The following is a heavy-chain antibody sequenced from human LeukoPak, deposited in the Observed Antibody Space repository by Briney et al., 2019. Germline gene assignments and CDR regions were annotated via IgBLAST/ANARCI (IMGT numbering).Heavy chain of an antibody. V-gene: IGHV1-18*04. D-gene: IGHD5-18*01. CDR1: GYTFATYW. CDR2: ISAYNGNT. Sequence: GESLKISCKGSGYTFATYWISWVRQAPGQGLEWMGWISAYNGNTNYAQKLQGRVTMTTDTSTSTAYMEVRSLRSDDTAVYYCARDPRQYSYGYYFDYWGQGTLVTVSS. CDR3: ARDPRQYSYGYYFDY. J-gene: IGHJ4*02.